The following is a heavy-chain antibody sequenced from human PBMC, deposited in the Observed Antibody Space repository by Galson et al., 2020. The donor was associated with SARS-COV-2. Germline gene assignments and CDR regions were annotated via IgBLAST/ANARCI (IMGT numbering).Heavy chain of an antibody. CDR2: IKSKTDGGTT. J-gene: IGHJ4*02. CDR1: GFTFSNAW. V-gene: IGHV3-15*01. Sequence: GGSLRLSCAASGFTFSNAWMSWVRQAPGKGLEWVGRIKSKTDGGTTDYAAPVKGRFTISRDDSKNTLYLQMNSLKTEDTAVYYCTTNREFYDIWTGYYRNGECFDYWGQGTLVTVSS. CDR3: TTNREFYDIWTGYYRNGECFDY. D-gene: IGHD3-9*01.